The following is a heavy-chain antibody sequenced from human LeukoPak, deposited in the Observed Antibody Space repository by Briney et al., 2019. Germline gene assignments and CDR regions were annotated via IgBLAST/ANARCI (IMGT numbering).Heavy chain of an antibody. CDR3: ARDPAVAGD. D-gene: IGHD6-19*01. CDR2: IYSGGRT. Sequence: GGSLRLSCAASGFSFSNNYMTWVRQAPGKGLQCGSIIYSGGRTDYAGSVKGRFTISRDNSKNTLYLQMNSLRAEDTAVYYCARDPAVAGDWGQGTMVTVSS. CDR1: GFSFSNNY. J-gene: IGHJ3*01. V-gene: IGHV3-53*01.